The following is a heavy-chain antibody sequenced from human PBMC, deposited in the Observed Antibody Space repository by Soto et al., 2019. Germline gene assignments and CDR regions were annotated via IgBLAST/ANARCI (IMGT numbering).Heavy chain of an antibody. CDR3: ARQRGSTWYEAFDI. Sequence: QLQLQESGPGLVKPSESLSLTCTVSSGSISTNNYYWGWIRQSPGKGLEWIGSVSYGGSTNYNPSLKSRVPISVDTSKNQFSLKLSSVTAADTAVYYCARQRGSTWYEAFDIWGQRTKVTVSS. CDR2: VSYGGST. D-gene: IGHD6-13*01. J-gene: IGHJ3*02. CDR1: SGSISTNNYY. V-gene: IGHV4-39*01.